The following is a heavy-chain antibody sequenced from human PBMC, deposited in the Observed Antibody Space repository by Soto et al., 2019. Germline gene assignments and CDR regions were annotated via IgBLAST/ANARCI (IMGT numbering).Heavy chain of an antibody. Sequence: PSETLSLTCTVSGGSISSYYWSWIRQPPGKGLEWIGYIYYSGSTNYNPSLKSRVTISVDTSKNQFSLKLSSVTAADTAVYYCARETSSGWMDYWGQGTLVTVSS. J-gene: IGHJ4*02. D-gene: IGHD6-19*01. CDR2: IYYSGST. CDR1: GGSISSYY. V-gene: IGHV4-59*01. CDR3: ARETSSGWMDY.